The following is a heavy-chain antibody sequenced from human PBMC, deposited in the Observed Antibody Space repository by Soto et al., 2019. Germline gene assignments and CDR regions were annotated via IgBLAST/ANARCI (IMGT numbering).Heavy chain of an antibody. V-gene: IGHV4-31*03. Sequence: SETLSLTCTVSGGSISSGGYYWSWIRQHPGKGLEWIGYIYYSGSTYYNPSLKSRVTISVDTSKNQFSLKLSSVTAADTAVYYCARGITIFGVVRGRPWFDPWGQGTLVTVSS. J-gene: IGHJ5*02. D-gene: IGHD3-3*01. CDR2: IYYSGST. CDR1: GGSISSGGYY. CDR3: ARGITIFGVVRGRPWFDP.